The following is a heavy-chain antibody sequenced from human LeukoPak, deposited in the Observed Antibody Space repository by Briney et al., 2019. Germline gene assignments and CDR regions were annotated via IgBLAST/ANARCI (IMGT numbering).Heavy chain of an antibody. J-gene: IGHJ3*02. Sequence: SETLSLTCTVSGGSISSYYWSWIRQPPGKGLEWIGYIYYSGSTNYNPSLKSRVTISVDTSKNQFSLKLSSVTAADTAVYYCARGDSSGYYKYDAFDIWGQGTMVTVSS. V-gene: IGHV4-59*01. CDR2: IYYSGST. CDR3: ARGDSSGYYKYDAFDI. D-gene: IGHD3-22*01. CDR1: GGSISSYY.